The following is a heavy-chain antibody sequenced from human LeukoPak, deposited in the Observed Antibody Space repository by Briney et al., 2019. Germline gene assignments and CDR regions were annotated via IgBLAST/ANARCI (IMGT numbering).Heavy chain of an antibody. Sequence: GGSLRLSCAVSGFTFSHYAMIWVRQAPGKGLEWVSAIGGSGGSTYYADSVKGRFTISRDNTKNTLYLQMNSLRAEDTAVYYCAKRNWNYQVFYYGMDVWGQGTTVTVSS. CDR1: GFTFSHYA. CDR3: AKRNWNYQVFYYGMDV. CDR2: IGGSGGST. D-gene: IGHD1-7*01. J-gene: IGHJ6*02. V-gene: IGHV3-23*01.